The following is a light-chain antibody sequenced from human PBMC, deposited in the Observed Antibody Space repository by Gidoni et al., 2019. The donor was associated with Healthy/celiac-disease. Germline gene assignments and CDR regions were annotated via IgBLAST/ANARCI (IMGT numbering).Light chain of an antibody. Sequence: EIVMTKSPATLSVSPGERATLSCRASQSVSSNLAWYQQKPGQAHRLLIYGASTRATGIPARFSGSGSGTEFTLTISSLQSEDFAVYYCQQYNNWGRYTFGQGTKLEIK. CDR1: QSVSSN. CDR2: GAS. V-gene: IGKV3-15*01. J-gene: IGKJ2*01. CDR3: QQYNNWGRYT.